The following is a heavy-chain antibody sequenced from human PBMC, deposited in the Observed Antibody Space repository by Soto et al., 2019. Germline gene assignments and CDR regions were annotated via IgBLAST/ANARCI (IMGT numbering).Heavy chain of an antibody. V-gene: IGHV3-15*07. J-gene: IGHJ6*02. CDR2: IKSKTDGGTT. CDR3: TTLSITIFGVVLMDV. CDR1: GFTFSNAW. D-gene: IGHD3-3*01. Sequence: EVQLVESGGGLVKPGGSLRLSCAASGFTFSNAWMNWVRQAPGKGLEWVGRIKSKTDGGTTDYAAPVKGRFTISRDDSKNTLYLQMNSLKTEDTVVYYCTTLSITIFGVVLMDVWGQGTTVTVSS.